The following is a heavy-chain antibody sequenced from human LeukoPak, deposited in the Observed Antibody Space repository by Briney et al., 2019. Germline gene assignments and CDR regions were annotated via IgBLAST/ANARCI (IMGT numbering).Heavy chain of an antibody. D-gene: IGHD3-3*01. J-gene: IGHJ6*03. CDR1: GFAFSNFA. CDR2: MSGSGYYT. V-gene: IGHV3-23*01. CDR3: AKMEGQRLYDYCMDV. Sequence: GGSLRLSCAASGFAFSNFAMSWVRQAPGKGLEWVSTMSGSGYYTYYVESVKGRFTISRDNSKNTLYLHMNSLRADDTAVYYCAKMEGQRLYDYCMDVWGRGTTVTVSS.